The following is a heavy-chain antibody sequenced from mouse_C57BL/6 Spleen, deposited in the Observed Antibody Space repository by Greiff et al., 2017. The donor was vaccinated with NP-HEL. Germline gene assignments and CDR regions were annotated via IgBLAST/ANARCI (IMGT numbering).Heavy chain of an antibody. CDR3: ARSDYYGSSYRYFDV. V-gene: IGHV1-18*01. D-gene: IGHD1-1*01. CDR2: INPNNGGT. Sequence: EVQLQQSGPELVKPGASVKIPCKASGYTFTDYNMDWVKQSHGKSLEWLGDINPNNGGTIYNQKFKGKATLTVDKSSSTADMELRSLTSEDTAVYYCARSDYYGSSYRYFDVWGTGTTVTVSS. CDR1: GYTFTDYN. J-gene: IGHJ1*03.